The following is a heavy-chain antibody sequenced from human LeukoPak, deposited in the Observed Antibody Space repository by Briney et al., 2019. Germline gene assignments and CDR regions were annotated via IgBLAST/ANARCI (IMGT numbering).Heavy chain of an antibody. CDR1: GFTFSSYA. J-gene: IGHJ4*02. CDR3: ARESSKYRSSPSDYFDY. CDR2: ISYDGSNK. Sequence: GSLRLSCAASGFTFSSYAMHWVRQAPGKGLEWVAVISYDGSNKYYADSVKGRFTISRDNSKNTLYLQMNSLRAEDTAVYYCARESSKYRSSPSDYFDYWGQGTLVTVSS. D-gene: IGHD6-6*01. V-gene: IGHV3-30*01.